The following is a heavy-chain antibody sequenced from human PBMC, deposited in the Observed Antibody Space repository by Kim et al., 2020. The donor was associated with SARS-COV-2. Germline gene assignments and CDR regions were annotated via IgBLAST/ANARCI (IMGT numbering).Heavy chain of an antibody. CDR2: ISGSGGST. Sequence: GGSLRLSCAASGFTFSSYAMSWVRQAPGKGLEWVSAISGSGGSTYYADSVKGRFTISRDNSKNTLYLQMNSLRAEDTAVYYCAKDLRGYSYGYDYGMDVWGQGTTVTVSS. D-gene: IGHD5-18*01. CDR3: AKDLRGYSYGYDYGMDV. V-gene: IGHV3-23*01. J-gene: IGHJ6*02. CDR1: GFTFSSYA.